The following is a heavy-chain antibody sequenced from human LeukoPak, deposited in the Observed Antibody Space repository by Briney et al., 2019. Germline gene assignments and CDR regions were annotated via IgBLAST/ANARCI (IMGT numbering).Heavy chain of an antibody. D-gene: IGHD3-10*01. Sequence: SGGSLRLSCAASGFTFSTYAIHWVRQATGKGLEWVAVISYDGSNKYYADSVKGRFTISRDNSKNTLYLQMNSLRAEDTAVYYCARNFRRGDFDYWGQGTLVTVSS. CDR1: GFTFSTYA. J-gene: IGHJ4*02. CDR3: ARNFRRGDFDY. CDR2: ISYDGSNK. V-gene: IGHV3-30-3*01.